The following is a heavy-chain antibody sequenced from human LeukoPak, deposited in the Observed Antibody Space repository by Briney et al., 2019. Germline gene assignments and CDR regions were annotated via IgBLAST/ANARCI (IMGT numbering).Heavy chain of an antibody. CDR1: GFTFSNFG. Sequence: GGSLRLSCEASGFTFSNFGMHWVRQAPGKGLEWVSAISGSGGSTYYADSVKGRFTISRDNSKNTLYLQMNSLRAEDTAVYYCAKKHNDYVWGSYRSLWFDPWGQGTLVTVSS. J-gene: IGHJ5*02. D-gene: IGHD3-16*02. CDR2: ISGSGGST. CDR3: AKKHNDYVWGSYRSLWFDP. V-gene: IGHV3-23*01.